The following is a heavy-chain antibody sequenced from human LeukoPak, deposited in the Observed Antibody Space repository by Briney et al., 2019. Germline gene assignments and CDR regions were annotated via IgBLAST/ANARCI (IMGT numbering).Heavy chain of an antibody. V-gene: IGHV3-48*01. D-gene: IGHD3-22*01. CDR2: ISSSSSTI. Sequence: GGSLRLSCAASGFTFSSYSMNWVRQAPGKGLEWVSYISSSSSTIYYADSVKGRFTISRDNAKNSLYLQMNSLRADDTAVYYCARDSTPYDSSGYCYDYWGQGTLVTVSS. CDR3: ARDSTPYDSSGYCYDY. J-gene: IGHJ4*02. CDR1: GFTFSSYS.